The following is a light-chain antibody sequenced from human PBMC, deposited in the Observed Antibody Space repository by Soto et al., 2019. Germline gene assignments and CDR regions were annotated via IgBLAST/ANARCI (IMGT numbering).Light chain of an antibody. J-gene: IGKJ2*01. V-gene: IGKV1-39*01. CDR3: KQSYSIPYT. CDR1: QSISSY. Sequence: DIQMTQSPSSLSASVGDRVTITCRASQSISSYLNWYQQKPGKAPKLLIYAASSLQSGVPSRFSGSGSGTGFTLTISSLQPEDFATYYCKQSYSIPYTFGQGTKLEIK. CDR2: AAS.